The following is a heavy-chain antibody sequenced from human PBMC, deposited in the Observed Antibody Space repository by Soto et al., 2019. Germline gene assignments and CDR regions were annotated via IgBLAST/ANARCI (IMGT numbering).Heavy chain of an antibody. CDR3: ARVLRGWFDP. V-gene: IGHV4-4*02. CDR1: CGSITSANW. CDR2: ISHSGIT. Sequence: SETLSLTCAVSCGSITSANWWTWVRQPPGGGLEWIGEISHSGITNYKASLKSRVTMSVDKAKNDVSLKLTSVTAADTAVYYCARVLRGWFDPWGQGTPVTVSS. J-gene: IGHJ5*02.